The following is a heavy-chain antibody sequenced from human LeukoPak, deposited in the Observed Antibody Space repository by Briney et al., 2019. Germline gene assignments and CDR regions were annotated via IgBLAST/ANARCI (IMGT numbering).Heavy chain of an antibody. CDR1: GYTFTSYG. Sequence: ASVKVSCKASGYTFTSYGISWVRQAPGQGLEWMGWISAYNGNTNYAQKLQGRVTMTTDTSTSTAYMELRSLRSDDTAVYYCARVRDCSSTSCPSAFDIWGQGTMVTVSS. CDR3: ARVRDCSSTSCPSAFDI. V-gene: IGHV1-18*01. CDR2: ISAYNGNT. J-gene: IGHJ3*02. D-gene: IGHD2-2*01.